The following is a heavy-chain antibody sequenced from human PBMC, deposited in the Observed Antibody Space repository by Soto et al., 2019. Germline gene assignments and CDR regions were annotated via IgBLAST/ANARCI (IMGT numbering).Heavy chain of an antibody. Sequence: PSVKVSCKASGGTFSSYAISWVRQAPGQGLEWMGGIIPIFGTANYAQKFQGRVTITADKSTSTAYMELSSLRSEDTAVYYCARDLNFRYSSSLFYWGQGTLVTVSS. CDR3: ARDLNFRYSSSLFY. CDR1: GGTFSSYA. CDR2: IIPIFGTA. D-gene: IGHD6-13*01. J-gene: IGHJ4*02. V-gene: IGHV1-69*06.